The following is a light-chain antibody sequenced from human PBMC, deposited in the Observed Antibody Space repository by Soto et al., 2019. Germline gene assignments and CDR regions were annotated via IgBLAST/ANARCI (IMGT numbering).Light chain of an antibody. CDR3: SSYTSSSTPYV. Sequence: QSALTQPAPVSGSPGQSITISCTGSSSDIGAYDYVSWYQQRPVKAPKLMIFDVTNRPSGVSDRFSGSKSGNTASLTISGLQTEDEADYYCSSYTSSSTPYVFGTGTKLTVL. V-gene: IGLV2-14*01. CDR2: DVT. J-gene: IGLJ1*01. CDR1: SSDIGAYDY.